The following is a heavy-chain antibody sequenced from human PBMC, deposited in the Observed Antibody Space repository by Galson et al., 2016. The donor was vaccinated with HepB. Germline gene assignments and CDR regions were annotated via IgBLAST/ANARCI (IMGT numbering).Heavy chain of an antibody. V-gene: IGHV3-7*01. CDR3: AKSPATAGAYYFDS. CDR2: IKQGGSEK. D-gene: IGHD6-13*01. CDR1: GFTFSSYR. Sequence: SLRLSCAASGFTFSSYRMNWVRQAPGKGPEWVANIKQGGSEKNYVDSVKGRVTISRDNSKNTMYVHMTGLRAEDTAVYYCAKSPATAGAYYFDSWGQGTLVTVSS. J-gene: IGHJ4*02.